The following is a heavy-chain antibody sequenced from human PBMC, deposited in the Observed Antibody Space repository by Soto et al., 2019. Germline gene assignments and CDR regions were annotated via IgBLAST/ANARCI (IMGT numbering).Heavy chain of an antibody. V-gene: IGHV4-34*01. CDR2: INHSGST. Sequence: SETLSLTCAVYGGSFSGYYWSWIRQPPGKGLEWIGEINHSGSTNYNPSLKSRVTISVDTSKNQFSLKLSSVTAADTAVYYCARGRNFDPWGQGTLVTVSS. CDR3: ARGRNFDP. CDR1: GGSFSGYY. D-gene: IGHD1-1*01. J-gene: IGHJ5*02.